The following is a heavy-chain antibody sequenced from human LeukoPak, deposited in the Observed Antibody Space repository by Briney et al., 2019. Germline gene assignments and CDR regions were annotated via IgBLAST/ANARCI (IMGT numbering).Heavy chain of an antibody. Sequence: PSENLSLTCTVSGGSISSHYWSWIRQPPGKGLEWIGYIYYSGSTNYNPSLKSRVTISVDTSKNQFSLKLSSVTAADTAVYYCARDLLGRGGRHGVVITYMDVWGKGTTVTVSS. CDR3: ARDLLGRGGRHGVVITYMDV. CDR1: GGSISSHY. CDR2: IYYSGST. J-gene: IGHJ6*03. D-gene: IGHD3-3*01. V-gene: IGHV4-59*11.